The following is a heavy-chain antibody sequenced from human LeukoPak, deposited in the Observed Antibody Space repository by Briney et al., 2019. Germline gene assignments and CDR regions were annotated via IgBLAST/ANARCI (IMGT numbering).Heavy chain of an antibody. D-gene: IGHD4-17*01. J-gene: IGHJ4*02. Sequence: GGSLRLSCAASGFTFSSYAMSWVRQAPGKGLEWVSAISGSGGGTYYADSVKGRFTISRDNSKNTLYLQMNSLRAEDTAVYYCAKLPTVTTSMDYWGQGTLVTVSS. CDR3: AKLPTVTTSMDY. CDR1: GFTFSSYA. CDR2: ISGSGGGT. V-gene: IGHV3-23*01.